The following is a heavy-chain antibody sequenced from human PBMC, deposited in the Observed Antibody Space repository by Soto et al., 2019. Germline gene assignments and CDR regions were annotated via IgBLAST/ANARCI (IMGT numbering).Heavy chain of an antibody. CDR2: IYYSGST. J-gene: IGHJ6*02. CDR3: XXXXXXXXXSWYPYGMDV. D-gene: IGHD6-13*01. Sequence: QVQLQESGPGLVKPSQTLSLTCTVSGGSISSGGYYWSWIRQHPGKGLEWIGYIYYSGSTYYNPSLKSRVTISVDTSKNQFSLXXXXXXXXXXXXXXXXXXXXXXXSWYPYGMDVWGQGTTVTVSS. V-gene: IGHV4-31*03. CDR1: GGSISSGGYY.